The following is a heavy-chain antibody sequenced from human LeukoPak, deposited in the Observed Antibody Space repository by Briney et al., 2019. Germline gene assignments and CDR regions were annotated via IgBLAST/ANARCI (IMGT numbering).Heavy chain of an antibody. CDR3: AGLRQEGWAHDAFDI. CDR1: GGSVSSGSYY. CDR2: IYYSGST. J-gene: IGHJ3*02. Sequence: SETLSLTCTVSGGSVSSGSYYWSWIRQPPGKGLEWIGYIYYSGSTNYNPSLKSRVTISVDTSKNQFSLKLSSVTAADTAVYYCAGLRQEGWAHDAFDIWGQGTMVTVSS. V-gene: IGHV4-61*01. D-gene: IGHD6-19*01.